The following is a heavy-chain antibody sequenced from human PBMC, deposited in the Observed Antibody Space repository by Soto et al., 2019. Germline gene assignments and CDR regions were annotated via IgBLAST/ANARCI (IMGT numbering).Heavy chain of an antibody. J-gene: IGHJ4*02. CDR2: ISAYNGNT. V-gene: IGHV1-18*01. CDR3: ARDGPPVDY. CDR1: GLTYNSKS. Sequence: KASCKAPGLTYNSKSLCWPRQAPGQGLEWMGWISAYNGNTNYAQKLQGRVTMTTDTSTSTAYMELRSLRSDDTAVYYCARDGPPVDYWGQGTLVTVSS.